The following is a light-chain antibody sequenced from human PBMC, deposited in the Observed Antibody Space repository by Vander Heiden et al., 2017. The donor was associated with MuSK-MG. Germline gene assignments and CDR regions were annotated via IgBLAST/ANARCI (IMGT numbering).Light chain of an antibody. CDR2: DAS. J-gene: IGKJ4*01. Sequence: DIQMTQSPSSLSASVGDRVTITCQASRDIRRYLNWYQQKAGKAPKLLIHDASSVETGVPSRFSGGGSGTDFSFNITSLQPEDFATYYCQQSYRVPLTFGGGTKVEI. CDR3: QQSYRVPLT. V-gene: IGKV1-33*01. CDR1: RDIRRY.